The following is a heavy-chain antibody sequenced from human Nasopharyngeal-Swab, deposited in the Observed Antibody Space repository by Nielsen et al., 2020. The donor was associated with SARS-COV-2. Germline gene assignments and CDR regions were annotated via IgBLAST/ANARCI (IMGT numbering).Heavy chain of an antibody. CDR1: GYTLTELS. CDR2: FDPEDGET. D-gene: IGHD3-22*01. V-gene: IGHV1-24*01. Sequence: ASVKVSCKVSGYTLTELSMHWVRRAPGKGLEWMGGFDPEDGETIYAQKFQGRVTMTEDTSTDTAYMELSSLRSEDTAVYYCATERHYYDSSGYYSDYWGQGTLVTVSS. CDR3: ATERHYYDSSGYYSDY. J-gene: IGHJ4*02.